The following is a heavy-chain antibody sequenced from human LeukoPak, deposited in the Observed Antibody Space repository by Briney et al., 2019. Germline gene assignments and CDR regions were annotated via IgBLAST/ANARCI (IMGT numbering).Heavy chain of an antibody. CDR3: AIVRAAAVPEYFQH. Sequence: PSETLSLTCTVSGGSISSSSYYWGWIRQPPGKGLEWIGEINHSGSTNYNPSLKSRVTISVDTSKNQFSLKLSSVTAADTAVYYCAIVRAAAVPEYFQHWGQGTLVTVSS. V-gene: IGHV4-39*07. CDR2: INHSGST. D-gene: IGHD6-13*01. J-gene: IGHJ1*01. CDR1: GGSISSSSYY.